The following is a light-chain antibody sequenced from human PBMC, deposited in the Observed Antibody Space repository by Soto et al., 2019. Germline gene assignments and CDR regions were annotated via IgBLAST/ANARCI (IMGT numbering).Light chain of an antibody. V-gene: IGKV1-8*01. J-gene: IGKJ4*01. CDR2: AAS. Sequence: AIRMTQSPSSLSASTGDRVTITCRASQGISSYLAWYQQKPGKAPKLLIYAASTLQSGVPSRFSGSGSGTDFTLTISCLQSEDFATYYCHQYYSYPLTFCGGNKVEIK. CDR1: QGISSY. CDR3: HQYYSYPLT.